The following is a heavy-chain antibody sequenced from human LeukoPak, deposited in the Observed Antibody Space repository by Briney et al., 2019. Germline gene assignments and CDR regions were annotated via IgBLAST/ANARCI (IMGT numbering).Heavy chain of an antibody. Sequence: PGGSLRLSCVASGFTFGKYWMSWVRQAPGKGLEWVANIKLDGSEKNYVDSVKGRFTISRDNTKNSLYLQMNSLRAEDTAVFYCARDHGGNAYDYWGQGTLVTVSS. CDR3: ARDHGGNAYDY. V-gene: IGHV3-7*03. CDR1: GFTFGKYW. CDR2: IKLDGSEK. J-gene: IGHJ4*02. D-gene: IGHD4-23*01.